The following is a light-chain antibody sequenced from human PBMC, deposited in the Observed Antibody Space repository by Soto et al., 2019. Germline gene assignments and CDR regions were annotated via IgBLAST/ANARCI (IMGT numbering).Light chain of an antibody. J-gene: IGLJ3*02. Sequence: QSVLTQPPSASGSPGQSGTISCTGTSSDVGAYNSVSWYQQHPGKAPRLMIYEVNKRPSGVPDRFSGSKSGNMASLTVSGLQAEDEADYYCNSHGGSNNFWVFGGGTKVTVL. CDR1: SSDVGAYNS. V-gene: IGLV2-8*01. CDR3: NSHGGSNNFWV. CDR2: EVN.